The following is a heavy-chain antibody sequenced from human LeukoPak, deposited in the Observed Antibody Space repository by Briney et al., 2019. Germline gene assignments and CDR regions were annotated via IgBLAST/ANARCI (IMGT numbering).Heavy chain of an antibody. J-gene: IGHJ3*02. D-gene: IGHD4-17*01. CDR2: IYYSGST. Sequence: RTSETLSLTCTVSGGSISSYYWSWIRQPPGKGLEWIGYIYYSGSTNYNPSLKSRVTISVDTSKNQFSLKLSSVTAADTAVYYCARGGYGDYGHVAFDIWGQGTMVTVSS. V-gene: IGHV4-59*01. CDR1: GGSISSYY. CDR3: ARGGYGDYGHVAFDI.